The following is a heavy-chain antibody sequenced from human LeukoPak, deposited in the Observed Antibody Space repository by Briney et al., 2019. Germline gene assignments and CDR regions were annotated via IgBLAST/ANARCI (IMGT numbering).Heavy chain of an antibody. V-gene: IGHV4-59*01. Sequence: SETLSLTCTVSGGSISGYYWSWVRQPPGKGLEWIGYIHYSGSTNYNPSLKSRVIISLDTSKNQFSLKLTSVTAADTAVYYCAREGQWLPDWFDPWGQGTLVTVSS. CDR3: AREGQWLPDWFDP. CDR2: IHYSGST. D-gene: IGHD6-19*01. J-gene: IGHJ5*02. CDR1: GGSISGYY.